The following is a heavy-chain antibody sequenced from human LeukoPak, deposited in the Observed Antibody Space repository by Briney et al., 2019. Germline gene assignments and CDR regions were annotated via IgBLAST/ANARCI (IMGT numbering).Heavy chain of an antibody. D-gene: IGHD1-26*01. CDR3: ARDLRGSRDY. Sequence: PGGSLRLSCAGSGFTFSSYWMHWVRQAPGTVLVWVSRINTDGSSTNYADSVKGRFTISRDNAKNTLYLQMNSLRAGDTAVYFCARDLRGSRDYWGQGTLVTVSS. V-gene: IGHV3-74*01. CDR2: INTDGSST. CDR1: GFTFSSYW. J-gene: IGHJ4*02.